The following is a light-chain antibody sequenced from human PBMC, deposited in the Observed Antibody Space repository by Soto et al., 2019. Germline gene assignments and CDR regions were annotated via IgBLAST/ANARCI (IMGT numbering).Light chain of an antibody. CDR1: HSTSSD. Sequence: DIQITQSPSSLSASVGDRITITCRASHSTSSDLNWYQQKPGKAPKLLTYTTSNLQSWVPSRFSGSGSGAELPLTSSNLEPVVFATYYCQQSYSFFLTFGGGTKVEI. J-gene: IGKJ4*01. V-gene: IGKV1-39*01. CDR2: TTS. CDR3: QQSYSFFLT.